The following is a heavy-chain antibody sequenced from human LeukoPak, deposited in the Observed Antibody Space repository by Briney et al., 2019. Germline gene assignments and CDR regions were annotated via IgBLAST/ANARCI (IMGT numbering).Heavy chain of an antibody. CDR2: IYPGDSDT. V-gene: IGHV5-51*01. CDR3: ARLRLMYYYGSGARYYYYYYYMDV. Sequence: GESLKISCKGSGYSFTSYWIAWVRQMLGKGLEWMGIIYPGDSDTRYSPSFQGQVTISADKSISTAYLQWSSLKASDTAMYYCARLRLMYYYGSGARYYYYYYYMDVWGKGTTVTISS. J-gene: IGHJ6*03. D-gene: IGHD3-10*01. CDR1: GYSFTSYW.